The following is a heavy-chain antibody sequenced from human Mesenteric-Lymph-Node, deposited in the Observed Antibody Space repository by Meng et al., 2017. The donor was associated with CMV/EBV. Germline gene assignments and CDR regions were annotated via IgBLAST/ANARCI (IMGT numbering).Heavy chain of an antibody. CDR1: GFTFSSYG. J-gene: IGHJ3*02. CDR3: ARGAYYDFWSGYQTQAEAFDI. CDR2: ISGSADST. Sequence: GGSLRLSCEASGFTFSSYGMSWVRQAPGKGLEWVSSISGSADSTYYADSVKGRFTISRDNAKNSLYLQMNSLRAEDTALYYCARGAYYDFWSGYQTQAEAFDIWGQGTMVTVSS. V-gene: IGHV3-23*01. D-gene: IGHD3-3*01.